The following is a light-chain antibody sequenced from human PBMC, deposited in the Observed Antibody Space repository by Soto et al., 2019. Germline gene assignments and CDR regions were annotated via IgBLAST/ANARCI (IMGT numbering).Light chain of an antibody. Sequence: QSALTQPPSASGSPGQSVTISCTGTSSDIGGYNYVSWYQQHPGKAPKLMIYEVSKRPSGVPNRFSGSKSGNTASLTVSGLQAEDDADYYCSSYAGTNKGVLGGGTKLTVL. CDR2: EVS. CDR1: SSDIGGYNY. V-gene: IGLV2-8*01. J-gene: IGLJ2*01. CDR3: SSYAGTNKGV.